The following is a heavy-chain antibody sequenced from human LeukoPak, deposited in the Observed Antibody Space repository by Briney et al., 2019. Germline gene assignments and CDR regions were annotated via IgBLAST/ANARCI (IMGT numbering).Heavy chain of an antibody. V-gene: IGHV4-59*01. Sequence: SETLSLTCTVSGGSISSYYWSWIRQPPGKGLEWIGYIYYSGSTNYNPSLKSRVTISVDTSKNQFSLKLSSVTAADTAVYYCARGLNFIPQSPYYYYGMDVWGQGTTVTVSS. CDR3: ARGLNFIPQSPYYYYGMDV. CDR1: GGSISSYY. J-gene: IGHJ6*02. CDR2: IYYSGST.